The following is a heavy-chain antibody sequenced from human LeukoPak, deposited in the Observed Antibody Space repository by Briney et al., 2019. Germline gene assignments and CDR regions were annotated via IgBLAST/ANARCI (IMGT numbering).Heavy chain of an antibody. V-gene: IGHV3-48*03. CDR3: ARLTADYYYYGMDV. D-gene: IGHD2-21*02. CDR1: GFTFSSYE. J-gene: IGHJ6*02. CDR2: ISSSSSSI. Sequence: GGSLRLSCAASGFTFSSYEMNWVRQAPGKGLEWVSYISSSSSSIYYVDSVERLFTISRDNAHNSLYLQMNSLRAEDTAVYYCARLTADYYYYGMDVWGQGTTVTVSS.